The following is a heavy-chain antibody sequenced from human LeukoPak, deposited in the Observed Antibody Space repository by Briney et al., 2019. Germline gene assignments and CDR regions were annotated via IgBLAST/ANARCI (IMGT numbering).Heavy chain of an antibody. Sequence: GSLRLSCAASGFTFSSYSMNWVRQAPGKGLEWVSYISSSSSTIYYADSVKGRFTISRDNAKNSLYLQMNSLRAEDTAVYYCARAWVGGNFDYWGQGTLVTVSS. V-gene: IGHV3-48*01. CDR3: ARAWVGGNFDY. J-gene: IGHJ4*02. CDR1: GFTFSSYS. D-gene: IGHD1-26*01. CDR2: ISSSSSTI.